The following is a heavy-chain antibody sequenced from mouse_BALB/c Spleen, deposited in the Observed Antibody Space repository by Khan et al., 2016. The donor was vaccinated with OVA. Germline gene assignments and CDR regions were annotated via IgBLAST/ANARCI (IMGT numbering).Heavy chain of an antibody. CDR1: GYTFTSYT. V-gene: IGHV1-4*01. D-gene: IGHD2-14*01. CDR3: VRDGAYHRNDGWFAY. CDR2: INPSNGYT. Sequence: QVQLQQSGAELARPGASVKMSCKASGYTFTSYTIPWIKLRPGQGLEWIGFINPSNGYTNYNQKFKDKATLTADKSSTTVYMQLRSLTSDDSAVYNCVRDGAYHRNDGWFAYWGQGTLVTGSA. J-gene: IGHJ3*01.